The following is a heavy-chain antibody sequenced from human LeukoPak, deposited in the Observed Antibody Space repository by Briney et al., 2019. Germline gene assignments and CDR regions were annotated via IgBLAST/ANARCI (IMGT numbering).Heavy chain of an antibody. D-gene: IGHD3-22*01. J-gene: IGHJ6*03. CDR3: ARDYFDSSDYPQTHYYYYMDV. CDR2: IWSTSTFI. V-gene: IGHV3-21*01. Sequence: GGSLRLSCAASGFTFSRYSMNWVRQAPGEGLEWVASIWSTSTFIYSADSVKGRFTISRDTAKNSLFLQMNSLRAEDTAIYYCARDYFDSSDYPQTHYYYYMDVWGKGTTVTVSS. CDR1: GFTFSRYS.